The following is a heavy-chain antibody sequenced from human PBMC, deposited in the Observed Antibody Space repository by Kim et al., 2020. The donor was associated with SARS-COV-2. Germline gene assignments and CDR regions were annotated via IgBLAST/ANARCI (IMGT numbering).Heavy chain of an antibody. CDR3: ARELQQLVHKIDP. CDR2: ISSSSSYI. J-gene: IGHJ5*02. CDR1: GFTFSSYS. V-gene: IGHV3-21*01. D-gene: IGHD6-13*01. Sequence: GGSLRLSCAASGFTFSSYSMNWVRQAPGKGLEWVSSISSSSSYIYYADSVKGRFTISRDNAKNSLYLQMNSLRAEDTAVYYCARELQQLVHKIDPWGQGTLVTVSS.